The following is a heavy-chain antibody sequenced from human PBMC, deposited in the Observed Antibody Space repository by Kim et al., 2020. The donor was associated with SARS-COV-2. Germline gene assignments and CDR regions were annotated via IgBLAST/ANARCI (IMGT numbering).Heavy chain of an antibody. D-gene: IGHD3-16*02. Sequence: SVKVSCKASGGTFSSYAISWVRQAPGQGLEWMGGIIPIFGTANYAQKFQGRVTITADESTGTAYMELSSLRSEDTAVYYCARSWRAYDYVWGSYPRRRDYWGQGTLVTVSP. CDR3: ARSWRAYDYVWGSYPRRRDY. CDR2: IIPIFGTA. J-gene: IGHJ4*02. CDR1: GGTFSSYA. V-gene: IGHV1-69*13.